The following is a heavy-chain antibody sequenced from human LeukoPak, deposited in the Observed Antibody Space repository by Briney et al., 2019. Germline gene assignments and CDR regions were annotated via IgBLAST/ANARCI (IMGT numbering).Heavy chain of an antibody. J-gene: IGHJ4*02. CDR3: ARTQSQSGSYRYYFGY. Sequence: KPSETLSLTCTVSGGSVGSAGYYWSWIRQPPGGGLEWIGYIYYISNTNYNPSLNSRVPMSVNPSKNQFSLKLNSVTAADTAMYYCARTQSQSGSYRYYFGYWGQGTLVTVSS. CDR2: IYYISNT. V-gene: IGHV4-61*08. D-gene: IGHD1-26*01. CDR1: GGSVGSAGYY.